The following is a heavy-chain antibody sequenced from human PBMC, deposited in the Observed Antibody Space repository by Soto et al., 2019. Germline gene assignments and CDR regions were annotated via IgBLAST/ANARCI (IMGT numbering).Heavy chain of an antibody. V-gene: IGHV5-51*01. D-gene: IGHD6-19*01. J-gene: IGHJ4*02. CDR1: GYSFTSYW. Sequence: GESLKISCKGSGYSFTSYWIAWVRQMPGKGLEYMGIIYPGDSDTRYSPSFQGQVTISADKSTSTAYLQWSSLKASDTAMYYWARWYSSGLYYLDYWGQGTLVTVSS. CDR2: IYPGDSDT. CDR3: ARWYSSGLYYLDY.